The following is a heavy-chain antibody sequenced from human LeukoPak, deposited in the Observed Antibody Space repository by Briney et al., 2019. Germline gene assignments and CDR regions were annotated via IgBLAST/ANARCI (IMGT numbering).Heavy chain of an antibody. CDR3: TKGRSNHY. D-gene: IGHD4-11*01. V-gene: IGHV3-7*01. J-gene: IGHJ4*02. CDR2: INQGGSES. Sequence: GGSLRLSCATSGFTFSDFWMGWVRQAPGKGLEWVANINQGGSESYYVDSVKGRFTISRDNAKKSLFLQMNSLRAEDTAVYYCTKGRSNHYWGQGTLVTVST. CDR1: GFTFSDFW.